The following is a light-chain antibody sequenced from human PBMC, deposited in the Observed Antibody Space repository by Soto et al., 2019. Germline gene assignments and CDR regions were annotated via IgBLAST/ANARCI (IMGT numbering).Light chain of an antibody. CDR3: QQYNSYSRT. Sequence: DLQMTQSPSTLSASVGDRVTITCRASQSIGSWLAWYQQKPGKAPKLLIYKASSLESGVPPRFSGSGSGTEFTLTISSLQPDDFATYYCQQYNSYSRTFGQGTKVEIK. CDR1: QSIGSW. V-gene: IGKV1-5*03. J-gene: IGKJ1*01. CDR2: KAS.